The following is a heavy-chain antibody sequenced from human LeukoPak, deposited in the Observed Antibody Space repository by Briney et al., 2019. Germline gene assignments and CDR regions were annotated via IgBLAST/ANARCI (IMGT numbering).Heavy chain of an antibody. CDR3: ARGFGPYYYDSTGYYNFDY. J-gene: IGHJ4*02. V-gene: IGHV1-46*01. Sequence: ASVKVSCKASGGTFSSYAISWVRQAPGQGLEWMGIINPSGGSTSYAQKFQGRVTMTRDTSTSTVYMELSSLRSEDTALYYCARGFGPYYYDSTGYYNFDYWGQGTLVTVSS. D-gene: IGHD3-22*01. CDR2: INPSGGST. CDR1: GGTFSSYA.